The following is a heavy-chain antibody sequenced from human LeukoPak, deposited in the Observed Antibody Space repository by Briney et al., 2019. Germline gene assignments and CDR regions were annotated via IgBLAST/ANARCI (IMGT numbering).Heavy chain of an antibody. J-gene: IGHJ4*02. CDR2: ILHSGDT. CDR3: AGYNIPYTFEF. Sequence: SGTFPPTAAFPGGSIGRITWGGWAARPPGKGLEWIGDILHSGDTNYNASLRSRLTISLDKSRNQFSLQLSSVTAADTAVYYCAGYNIPYTFEFWGPGTVVTVSS. D-gene: IGHD1-14*01. CDR1: GGSIGRITW. V-gene: IGHV4-4*02.